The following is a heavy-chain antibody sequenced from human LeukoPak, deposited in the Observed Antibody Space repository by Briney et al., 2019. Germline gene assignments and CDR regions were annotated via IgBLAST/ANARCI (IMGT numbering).Heavy chain of an antibody. D-gene: IGHD6-19*01. V-gene: IGHV3-11*01. J-gene: IGHJ3*02. Sequence: PGGSLRLSCAASGFTFSDYYMSWIRQAPGKGLEWVSYISSSGSTIYYADSVKGRFTISRDNAKNSLYLQMNSLRAEDTAVYYCARGGVAVAEEPGYDVFDIWGQGTMVTVSS. CDR1: GFTFSDYY. CDR3: ARGGVAVAEEPGYDVFDI. CDR2: ISSSGSTI.